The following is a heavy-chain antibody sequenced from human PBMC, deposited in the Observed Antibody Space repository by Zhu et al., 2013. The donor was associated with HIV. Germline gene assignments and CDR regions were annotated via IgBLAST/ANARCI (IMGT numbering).Heavy chain of an antibody. CDR3: ARGDILTGYYDDAFDI. CDR1: GYTFTGYY. V-gene: IGHV1-2*04. D-gene: IGHD3-9*01. CDR2: INPNSGGT. Sequence: QVQLVQSGAEVKKPGASVKVSCKASGYTFTGYYMHWVRQAPGQGLEWMGWINPNSGGTNYAQKFQGWVTMTRDTSISTAYMELSRLRSDDTAVYYCARGDILTGYYDDAFDIWGQGTMVTVSS. J-gene: IGHJ3*02.